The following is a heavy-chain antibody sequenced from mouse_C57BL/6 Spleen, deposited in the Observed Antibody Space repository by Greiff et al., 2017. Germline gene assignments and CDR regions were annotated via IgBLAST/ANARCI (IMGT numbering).Heavy chain of an antibody. V-gene: IGHV5-17*01. CDR2: ISSGSSTI. Sequence: EVKLVESGGGLVKPGGSLKLSCAASGFTFSDYGMHWVRQAPEKGLEWVAYISSGSSTIYYADTVKGRCTISRDTATNTLFLQVTSLRSEDTAMYYCARSGFAYWGQGTLVTVSA. CDR3: ARSGFAY. J-gene: IGHJ3*01. CDR1: GFTFSDYG.